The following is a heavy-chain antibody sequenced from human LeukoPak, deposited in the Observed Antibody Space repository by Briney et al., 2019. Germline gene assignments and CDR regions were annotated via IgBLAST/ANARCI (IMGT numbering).Heavy chain of an antibody. Sequence: SETLSLTCTVSGYSISSGYYWGWIRQPPGQGLEWIGSIYHSGSTYYNPSLKSRVTISVDTSKNQFSLKLSSVTAADTAVYYCATRGPYYFDYWGQGTLVTVSS. CDR2: IYHSGST. V-gene: IGHV4-38-2*02. CDR1: GYSISSGYY. CDR3: ATRGPYYFDY. J-gene: IGHJ4*02.